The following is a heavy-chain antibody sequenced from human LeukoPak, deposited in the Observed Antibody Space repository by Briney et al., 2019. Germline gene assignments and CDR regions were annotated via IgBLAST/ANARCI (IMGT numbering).Heavy chain of an antibody. D-gene: IGHD3-16*01. CDR3: ARSVWGLRSPPGD. J-gene: IGHJ4*02. CDR1: GFTFSSYE. Sequence: GGSLRLSCAASGFTFSSYEMNWVRQAPGKGLEWVSYISSSGSTIYYADSVKGRFTISRDNAKNSLYLQMNSLRAEDTAVYYCARSVWGLRSPPGDWGQGTLVTVSS. V-gene: IGHV3-48*03. CDR2: ISSSGSTI.